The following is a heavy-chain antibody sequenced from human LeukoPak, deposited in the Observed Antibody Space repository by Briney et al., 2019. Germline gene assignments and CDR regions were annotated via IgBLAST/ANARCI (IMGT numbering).Heavy chain of an antibody. CDR3: ARGRGRRVPAAIFYWFDP. D-gene: IGHD2-2*02. V-gene: IGHV4-34*01. J-gene: IGHJ5*02. CDR1: GFTFSDYY. Sequence: LRLSCAASGFTFSDYYMSWIRQPPGKGLEWIGEINHSGSTNYNPSLKSRVTISVDTSKNQFSLKLSSVTAADTAVYYCARGRGRRVPAAIFYWFDPWGQGTLVTVSS. CDR2: INHSGST.